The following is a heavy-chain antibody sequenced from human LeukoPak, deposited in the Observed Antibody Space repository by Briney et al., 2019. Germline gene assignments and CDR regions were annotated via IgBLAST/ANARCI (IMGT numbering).Heavy chain of an antibody. Sequence: GGSLRLSCAASGFIFSDYHMNWIRQAPGQGLDWISYISPRGGSIYFADSVKGRFTIARDNANNSVYLQMNSLTADDTAVYYCASGRDIAVAGPGGYFDYWGQGTQVTVSS. J-gene: IGHJ4*02. CDR2: ISPRGGSI. CDR3: ASGRDIAVAGPGGYFDY. D-gene: IGHD6-19*01. V-gene: IGHV3-11*01. CDR1: GFIFSDYH.